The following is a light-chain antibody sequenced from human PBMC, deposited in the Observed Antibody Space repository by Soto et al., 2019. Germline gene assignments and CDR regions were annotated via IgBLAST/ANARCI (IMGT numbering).Light chain of an antibody. CDR1: SSNIGAGYD. Sequence: QSVLTQPPSVSGAPGQRVTISWTGSSSNIGAGYDVHWYQQLPGTAPKLLIYGNNNRPSGVPDRFSGSKSGASASLAITGLQAEDEADYYCQSYDNSLNAFYVFGTGTKVTVL. CDR2: GNN. J-gene: IGLJ1*01. V-gene: IGLV1-40*01. CDR3: QSYDNSLNAFYV.